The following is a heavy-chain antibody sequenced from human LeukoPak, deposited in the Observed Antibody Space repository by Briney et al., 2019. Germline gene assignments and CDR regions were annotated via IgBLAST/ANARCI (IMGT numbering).Heavy chain of an antibody. CDR2: IYPGDSDT. Sequence: PGESLKISCKGSGYSFTSYWIGWVRQMPGKGLEWMGIIYPGDSDTRYSPSFQGQVTISADKSISTAYLQWSSLKASDTAMYYCARLELGIAAAGTDWFDPWGQGTLVTVSS. V-gene: IGHV5-51*01. CDR1: GYSFTSYW. D-gene: IGHD6-13*01. J-gene: IGHJ5*02. CDR3: ARLELGIAAAGTDWFDP.